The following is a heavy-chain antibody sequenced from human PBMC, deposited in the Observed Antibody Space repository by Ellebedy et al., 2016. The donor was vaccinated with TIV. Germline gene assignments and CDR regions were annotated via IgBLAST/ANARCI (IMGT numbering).Heavy chain of an antibody. Sequence: GESLKISCAASGFTFSSYSMNWVRQAPGKGLEWVSSISSSSSYIYYADSVKGRFTISRDNAKNSLYLQMNSLRAEDTAVYYCAKEVGGRLANDAFDIWGQGTMVTVSS. V-gene: IGHV3-21*01. CDR1: GFTFSSYS. D-gene: IGHD1-26*01. J-gene: IGHJ3*02. CDR3: AKEVGGRLANDAFDI. CDR2: ISSSSSYI.